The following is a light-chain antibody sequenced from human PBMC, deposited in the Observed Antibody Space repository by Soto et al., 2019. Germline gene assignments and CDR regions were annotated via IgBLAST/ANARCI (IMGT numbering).Light chain of an antibody. Sequence: DIQMTQSPSSLSASVGDRVTITCRASQSMNNYLSCIQQKPGKAPKVLSYAAYTLKSGVPSRFSGSGSGTDFTLTISSLQPEDFATYYGQQTYTIPFTFGPGTKVDVK. V-gene: IGKV1-39*01. CDR1: QSMNNY. CDR2: AAY. CDR3: QQTYTIPFT. J-gene: IGKJ3*01.